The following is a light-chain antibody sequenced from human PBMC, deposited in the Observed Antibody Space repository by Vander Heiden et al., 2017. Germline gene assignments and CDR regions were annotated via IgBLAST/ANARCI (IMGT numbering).Light chain of an antibody. CDR1: QGVANY. Sequence: QLTQSPSSLAASVGDRVTITRRARQGVANYVAWLQQKPGQAPKSLIYGASSLQSGVPSKFSGSGDGTECILTISSLQPEDFATYFRQQYNSHPCTFGPGTKVDLK. V-gene: IGKV1-16*02. J-gene: IGKJ3*01. CDR3: QQYNSHPCT. CDR2: GAS.